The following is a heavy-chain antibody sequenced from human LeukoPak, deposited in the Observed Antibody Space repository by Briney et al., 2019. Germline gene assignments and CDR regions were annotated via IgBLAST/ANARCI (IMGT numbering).Heavy chain of an antibody. V-gene: IGHV3-64D*06. D-gene: IGHD6-19*01. Sequence: GGSLRLSCSASGFTFSSYAMHWVRQAPGKGLEYVSAISSNGGSTYYADSVKGRFTISRDNSKNTLYLQMSSLRAKDTAVYYCVKTPTGGSGWGWFDPWGQGTLVTVSS. J-gene: IGHJ5*02. CDR3: VKTPTGGSGWGWFDP. CDR2: ISSNGGST. CDR1: GFTFSSYA.